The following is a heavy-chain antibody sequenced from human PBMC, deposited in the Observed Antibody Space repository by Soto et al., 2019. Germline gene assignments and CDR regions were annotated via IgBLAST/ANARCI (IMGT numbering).Heavy chain of an antibody. D-gene: IGHD4-17*01. Sequence: KPSETLSLTCTVSGGSISTGGYYWTWIRQHPGKGLEWIGYIYYSGSTNYNPSLKSRVTISVDTSKNQFSLKLSSVTAADTAVYYCARFYGDSVLEYGGQGTLVPGSS. J-gene: IGHJ4*02. CDR3: ARFYGDSVLEY. V-gene: IGHV4-31*03. CDR1: GGSISTGGYY. CDR2: IYYSGST.